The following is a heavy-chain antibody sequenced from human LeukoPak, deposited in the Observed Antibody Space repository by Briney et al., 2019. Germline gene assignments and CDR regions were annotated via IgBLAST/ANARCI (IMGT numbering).Heavy chain of an antibody. J-gene: IGHJ4*02. CDR1: GGSISSYY. D-gene: IGHD1-26*01. CDR3: ASGGGSSGPYYFDY. CDR2: IYYSGST. Sequence: ASETLSLTCTGSGGSISSYYWSWIRQPPGKGLEWIGYIYYSGSTNYNPSLKSRVTISVDTSKNQFSLKLSSVTAADTAVYYCASGGGSSGPYYFDYWGQGTLVTVSS. V-gene: IGHV4-59*08.